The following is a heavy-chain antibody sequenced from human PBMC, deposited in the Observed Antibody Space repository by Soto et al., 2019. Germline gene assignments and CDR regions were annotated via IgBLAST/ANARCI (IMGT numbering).Heavy chain of an antibody. Sequence: QVQLVQSGAEVKKPGSSVKVSCKASGGTFSSYAISWVRQAPGQGLEWMGGIIPIFGTANYAQKFQGRVTSTADEYTSTAYRGLSSLRSEDTAVYYCARESELLYFDWLSDAFDIWGQGTMGTGSS. J-gene: IGHJ3*02. V-gene: IGHV1-69*01. CDR3: ARESELLYFDWLSDAFDI. CDR2: IIPIFGTA. D-gene: IGHD3-9*01. CDR1: GGTFSSYA.